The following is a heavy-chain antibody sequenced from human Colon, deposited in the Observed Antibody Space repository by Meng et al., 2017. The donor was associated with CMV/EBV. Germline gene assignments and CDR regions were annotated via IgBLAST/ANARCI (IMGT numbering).Heavy chain of an antibody. D-gene: IGHD1-1*01. CDR1: GYTFTDYY. CDR3: ARGGERGHQTLDP. CDR2: INPNSGGT. Sequence: SCKASGYTFTDYYMHWVRQAPGQGLEWMGRINPNSGGTDYAQKFQGRVTMTRDTSISTAYMDLSWLKSDDTAVYYCARGGERGHQTLDPWGQGALVT. J-gene: IGHJ5*02. V-gene: IGHV1-2*06.